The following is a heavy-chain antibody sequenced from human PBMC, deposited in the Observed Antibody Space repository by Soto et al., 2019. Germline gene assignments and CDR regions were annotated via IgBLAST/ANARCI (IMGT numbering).Heavy chain of an antibody. Sequence: QVQLQESGPGLVKPSGTLSLTCAVSGGSISSSNWWSWVRQPPGKGLEWIVENYHSGSTNYTPSLKSRLTISVDKSTNQFSLKLSSVTSADTALYYCARGLLWSGYRWGWYFDLWGRGTLVTVSS. CDR2: NYHSGST. CDR1: GGSISSSNW. V-gene: IGHV4-4*02. J-gene: IGHJ2*01. D-gene: IGHD3-3*01. CDR3: ARGLLWSGYRWGWYFDL.